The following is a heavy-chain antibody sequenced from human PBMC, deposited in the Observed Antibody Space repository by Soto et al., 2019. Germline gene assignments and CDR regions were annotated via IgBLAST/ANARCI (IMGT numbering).Heavy chain of an antibody. D-gene: IGHD1-26*01. CDR2: ISSSSSYI. J-gene: IGHJ3*02. CDR1: GFTFSSYS. Sequence: GRSLRLSCAASGFTFSSYSMNWVRQAPGKGLEWVSSISSSSSYIYYADSVKGRFTISRDNAKNSLYLQMNSLRAEDTAVYYCASGSQTKAFDIWGQGTMVTVSS. V-gene: IGHV3-21*01. CDR3: ASGSQTKAFDI.